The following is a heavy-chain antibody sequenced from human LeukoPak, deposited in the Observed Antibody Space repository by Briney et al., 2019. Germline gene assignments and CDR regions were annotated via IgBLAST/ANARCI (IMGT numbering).Heavy chain of an antibody. V-gene: IGHV4-39*01. CDR1: GGSTSSSNYY. D-gene: IGHD3-3*01. CDR3: ARLGAGPTYYDFWSGYSSFYFDY. J-gene: IGHJ4*02. Sequence: SETLSLTCTVSGGSTSSSNYYWGWIRQPPGRGLEWIGGIHYSGNTYYNPSLKSRVTIPIDTSKNQFSLKLSSVTAADTAVYYCARLGAGPTYYDFWSGYSSFYFDYWGQGTLDTVSS. CDR2: IHYSGNT.